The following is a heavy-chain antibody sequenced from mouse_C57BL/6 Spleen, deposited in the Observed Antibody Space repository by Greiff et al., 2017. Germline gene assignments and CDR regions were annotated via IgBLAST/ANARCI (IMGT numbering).Heavy chain of an antibody. Sequence: EVQLVESGEGLVKPGGSLKLSCAASGFTFSSYAMSWVRQTPEKRLEWVAYISSGGDYIYYADTVQGRFTISRDNARNTLYLQMSSLKSEDTAMYYCTRDRDYYYGSRGAFAYWGQGTLVTVSA. V-gene: IGHV5-9-1*02. D-gene: IGHD1-1*01. CDR3: TRDRDYYYGSRGAFAY. J-gene: IGHJ3*01. CDR2: ISSGGDYI. CDR1: GFTFSSYA.